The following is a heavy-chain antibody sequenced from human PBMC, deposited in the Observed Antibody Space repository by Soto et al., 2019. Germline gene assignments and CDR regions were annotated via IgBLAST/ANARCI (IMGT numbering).Heavy chain of an antibody. J-gene: IGHJ4*02. CDR2: ISGSGGST. D-gene: IGHD6-13*01. CDR1: GFTFSSYA. CDR3: AKRNLWSIAAAGDY. Sequence: EVQLLESGGGLVQPGGSLRLSCAASGFTFSSYAMSWVRQAPGKGLEWVSAISGSGGSTYYADSVKGRFTISRDNSKNTLYLQMNSLGAEDTAVYYCAKRNLWSIAAAGDYWGQGTLVTVSS. V-gene: IGHV3-23*01.